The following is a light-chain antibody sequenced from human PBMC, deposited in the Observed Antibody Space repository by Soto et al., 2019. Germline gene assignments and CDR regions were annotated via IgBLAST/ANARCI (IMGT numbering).Light chain of an antibody. V-gene: IGLV2-11*01. CDR3: CSHEGTDTVV. CDR2: GVS. J-gene: IGLJ2*01. CDR1: SSDVGADNH. Sequence: QSVLTQPRSVSGSPGQSVTISCTGTSSDVGADNHVSWYQQNPGKAPKLMIFGVSQRPSGVPDRFSGSKSGNTASLAISGLQAEDEADYYCCSHEGTDTVVFGGGTKVTVL.